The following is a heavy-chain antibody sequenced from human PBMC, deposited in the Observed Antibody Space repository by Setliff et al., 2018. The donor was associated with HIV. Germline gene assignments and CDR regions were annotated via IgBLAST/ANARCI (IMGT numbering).Heavy chain of an antibody. V-gene: IGHV3-21*01. CDR2: ISSSSSYI. J-gene: IGHJ6*02. CDR1: GFTFSSYS. CDR3: ARDSAAAAPWGFGYYYYGMDV. Sequence: GGSLRLSCAASGFTFSSYSMNWVRQAPGKGLEWVSSISSSSSYIYYADSVKGRFTISRDNAKNSLYLQMNSLRAEDTAVYYCARDSAAAAPWGFGYYYYGMDVWGQGTTVTVSS. D-gene: IGHD6-13*01.